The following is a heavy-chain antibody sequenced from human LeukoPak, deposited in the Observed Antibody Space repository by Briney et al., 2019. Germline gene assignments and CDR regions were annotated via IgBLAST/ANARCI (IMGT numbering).Heavy chain of an antibody. D-gene: IGHD5-18*01. CDR1: GGSISSYY. CDR3: AKDHFVYSYGLDADY. CDR2: ISGSGGST. J-gene: IGHJ4*02. V-gene: IGHV3-23*01. Sequence: ETLSLTCTVSGGSISSYYWSWVRQAPGKGLEWVSAISGSGGSTYYADSVKGRFTISRDNSKNTLYLQMNSLRAEDTAVYYCAKDHFVYSYGLDADYWGQGTLVTVPS.